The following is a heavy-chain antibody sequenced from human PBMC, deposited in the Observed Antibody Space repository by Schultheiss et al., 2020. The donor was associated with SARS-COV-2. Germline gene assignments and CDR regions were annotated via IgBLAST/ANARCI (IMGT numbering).Heavy chain of an antibody. CDR2: VSGGGLYT. Sequence: GGSLRLSCAASGFTFSNYAMIWVRQAPGQGLEWVSSVSGGGLYTDYADSVKGRFTISRDDSEDTAVYYCARESLTLTTVTETISSYGMDVWGQGTTVTVSS. V-gene: IGHV3-23*01. CDR3: ISSYGMDV. J-gene: IGHJ6*02. CDR1: GFTFSNYA. D-gene: IGHD4-11*01.